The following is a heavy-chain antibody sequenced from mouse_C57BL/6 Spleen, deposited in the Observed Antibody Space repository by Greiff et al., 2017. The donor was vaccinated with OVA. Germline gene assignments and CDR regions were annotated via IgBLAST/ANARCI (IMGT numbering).Heavy chain of an antibody. Sequence: QVQLQQSGAELAKPGASVKLSCKASGYTFTSYWMHWVKQRPGQGLEWIGYINPSSGYTKYNQKFKDKATLTADKSSRTAYMQLSSLTYEDSAVYYCARGTTEYCDVWGTGTTVTVSS. CDR2: INPSSGYT. CDR1: GYTFTSYW. V-gene: IGHV1-7*01. J-gene: IGHJ1*03. CDR3: ARGTTEYCDV. D-gene: IGHD1-1*01.